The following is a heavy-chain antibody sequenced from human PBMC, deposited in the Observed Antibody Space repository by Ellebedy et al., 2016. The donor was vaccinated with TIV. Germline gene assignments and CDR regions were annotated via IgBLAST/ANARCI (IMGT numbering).Heavy chain of an antibody. Sequence: GESLKISXSASGFTFSDYWMSWVRQAPGKGLEWVANIKQDGSEKYYVDSVKGRFTISRDDAKNTLYLQMNSLRSEDTAVYYCTRDNMWAFDIWGQGTMVTVSS. CDR1: GFTFSDYW. J-gene: IGHJ3*02. CDR2: IKQDGSEK. CDR3: TRDNMWAFDI. D-gene: IGHD1-26*01. V-gene: IGHV3-7*04.